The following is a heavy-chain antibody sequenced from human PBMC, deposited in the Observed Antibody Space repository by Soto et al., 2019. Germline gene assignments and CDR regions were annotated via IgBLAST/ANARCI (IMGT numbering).Heavy chain of an antibody. J-gene: IGHJ4*02. Sequence: EVQLVESGGGLVQPGRSLRLSCAASGFTFDDYAMHWVWQAPGKGLEWVSGISWNSGSIGYADSVKGRLTISRDNAKKSLYQQMNCLRAEDTALYYYAKGGQRLAEGGGYWGQGTLVTVSS. V-gene: IGHV3-9*01. CDR3: AKGGQRLAEGGGY. CDR2: ISWNSGSI. D-gene: IGHD6-25*01. CDR1: GFTFDDYA.